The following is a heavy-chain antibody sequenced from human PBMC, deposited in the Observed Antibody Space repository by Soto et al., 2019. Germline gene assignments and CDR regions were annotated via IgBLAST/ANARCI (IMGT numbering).Heavy chain of an antibody. D-gene: IGHD3-10*01. J-gene: IGHJ3*02. Sequence: QVQLQESGPGLVKPSETLSLTCTVSGGSISSYYWSWIRQPPGKGLEWIGDIYYSGSTNYNPSLTXXVTLSVDTSTNQFSLKLSSVTAAHTAVYYRARRYGLSAFDIWGQGTMVTVSS. V-gene: IGHV4-59*08. CDR2: IYYSGST. CDR1: GGSISSYY. CDR3: ARRYGLSAFDI.